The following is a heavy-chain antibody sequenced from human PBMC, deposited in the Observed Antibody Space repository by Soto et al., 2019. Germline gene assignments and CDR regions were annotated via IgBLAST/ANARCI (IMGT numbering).Heavy chain of an antibody. CDR2: FYNSGST. CDR1: GCSISDSNDH. Sequence: PSETLSLTCTFSGCSISDSNDHWGWIRQSPGKGLEWIGSFYNSGSTNYNPPLKSRVTISVDTSKNQFSLKLSSVTAADTALYYCARGGGYMTTALDYWGQGTLVTVSS. J-gene: IGHJ4*02. V-gene: IGHV4-39*07. CDR3: ARGGGYMTTALDY. D-gene: IGHD4-17*01.